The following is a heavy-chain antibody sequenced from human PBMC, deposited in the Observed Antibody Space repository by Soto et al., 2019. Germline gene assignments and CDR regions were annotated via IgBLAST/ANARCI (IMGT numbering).Heavy chain of an antibody. J-gene: IGHJ4*02. D-gene: IGHD3-10*01. Sequence: SETLSLTCTVSGGSIRSYYWSWIRQPPGKRLEWIGYIYYSGSTYYNPSLKSRVTISVDTSKNQFSLKLSSVTAADTAVYYCARARFGESYYYFDYWGQGTLVTVSS. CDR2: IYYSGST. CDR1: GGSIRSYY. V-gene: IGHV4-59*04. CDR3: ARARFGESYYYFDY.